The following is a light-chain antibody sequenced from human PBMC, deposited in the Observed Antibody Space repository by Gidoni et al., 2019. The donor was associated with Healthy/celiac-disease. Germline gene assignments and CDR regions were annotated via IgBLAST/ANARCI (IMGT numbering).Light chain of an antibody. J-gene: IGLJ2*01. Sequence: SYALTQPPSVSVSPGQTASITCSGDKLGDKFACWYQQKPGQSPLLVLYQDNKRPSGIPERFSGSNSGNTATLTISGTQAMDEADYYCQAWDSTTGVLFGGGTKLTVL. CDR3: QAWDSTTGVL. CDR1: KLGDKF. V-gene: IGLV3-1*01. CDR2: QDN.